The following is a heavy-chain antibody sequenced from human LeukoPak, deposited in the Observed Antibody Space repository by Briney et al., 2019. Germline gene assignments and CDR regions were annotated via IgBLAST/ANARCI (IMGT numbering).Heavy chain of an antibody. D-gene: IGHD3-22*01. V-gene: IGHV3-30-3*01. Sequence: PGRSLRLSCAASGFTFSSYAMHWVRQAPGKGLEWVAVISYDGSNKYYADSVKGRFTISRDNSKNTLYLQMSSLRAEDTAVYYCARRMYYYDSSGYYYPYFDYWGQGTLVTVSS. J-gene: IGHJ4*02. CDR1: GFTFSSYA. CDR3: ARRMYYYDSSGYYYPYFDY. CDR2: ISYDGSNK.